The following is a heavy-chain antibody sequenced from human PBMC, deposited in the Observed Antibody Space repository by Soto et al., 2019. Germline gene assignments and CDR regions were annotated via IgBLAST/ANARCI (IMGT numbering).Heavy chain of an antibody. CDR3: ARGSSDWLPYFDY. J-gene: IGHJ4*02. CDR1: GFTFSSSA. CDR2: IDVGSANA. Sequence: SVKVSCKTSGFTFSSSAVHWVRQARGHRLQWIGWIDVGSANANYAQKFQGRATITRDTSASTAYMELSSLRSEDTAVYFCARGSSDWLPYFDYWGQGSLVTVPQ. V-gene: IGHV1-58*01. D-gene: IGHD3-9*01.